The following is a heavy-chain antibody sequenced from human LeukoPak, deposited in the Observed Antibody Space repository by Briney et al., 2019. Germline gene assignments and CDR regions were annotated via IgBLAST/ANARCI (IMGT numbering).Heavy chain of an antibody. CDR1: GYTFTSYG. V-gene: IGHV1-18*01. J-gene: IGHJ4*02. CDR3: ARDPAYCSGGSCYGDY. D-gene: IGHD2-15*01. CDR2: ISAYNGNT. Sequence: ASVKVSCTASGYTFTSYGISWVRQAPGQGLEWMGWISAYNGNTNYAQKLQGRVTMTTDTSTSTAYMELRSLRSDDTAVYYCARDPAYCSGGSCYGDYWGQGTLVTVSS.